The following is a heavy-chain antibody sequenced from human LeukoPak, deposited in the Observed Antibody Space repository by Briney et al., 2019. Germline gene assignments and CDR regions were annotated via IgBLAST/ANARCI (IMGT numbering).Heavy chain of an antibody. Sequence: HPGGSLRLSCVASGFTFSTFAMYWLRQAPGKGLEWVSAIGADVGHTNYADSVRGRFTISRDNSRNTLYLQMTSLRTDDTATYFCAKSTDYWFYGMDVWGQGTIVTVSS. V-gene: IGHV3-23*01. CDR2: IGADVGHT. J-gene: IGHJ6*02. CDR3: AKSTDYWFYGMDV. CDR1: GFTFSTFA. D-gene: IGHD2-8*02.